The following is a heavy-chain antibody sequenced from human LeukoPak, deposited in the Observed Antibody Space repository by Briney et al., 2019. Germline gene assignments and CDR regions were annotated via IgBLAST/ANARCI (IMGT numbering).Heavy chain of an antibody. CDR3: ATRRQNCSSTSCYWGNWFDP. J-gene: IGHJ5*02. CDR2: IYSSGST. D-gene: IGHD2-2*01. CDR1: GGSISGYN. Sequence: SETLSLTCTVSGGSISGYNWSWIRQTAGKGLEWIGRIYSSGSTNYNPSLKSRVTMSVDTSKNQFSLKLSSVTAADTAVYYCATRRQNCSSTSCYWGNWFDPWGQGTLVTVSS. V-gene: IGHV4-4*07.